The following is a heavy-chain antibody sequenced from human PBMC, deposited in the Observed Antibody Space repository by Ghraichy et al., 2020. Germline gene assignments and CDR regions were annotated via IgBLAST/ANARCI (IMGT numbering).Heavy chain of an antibody. D-gene: IGHD3-16*01. Sequence: GGSLRLSCAASGFTFSSYGMHWVRQAPGKGLEWVAVISYDGSNKYYADSVKGRFTISRDNSKNTLYLQMNSLRAEDTAVYYCAKDRGGMITFGGVPRDNWFDPWGQGTLVTVSS. CDR2: ISYDGSNK. V-gene: IGHV3-30*18. CDR1: GFTFSSYG. J-gene: IGHJ5*02. CDR3: AKDRGGMITFGGVPRDNWFDP.